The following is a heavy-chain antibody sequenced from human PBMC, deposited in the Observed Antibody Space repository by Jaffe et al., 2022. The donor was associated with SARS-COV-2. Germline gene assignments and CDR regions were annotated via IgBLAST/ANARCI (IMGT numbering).Heavy chain of an antibody. CDR3: TTLAHRTVYSGLYHNF. Sequence: EVQLVEYGGGLVRPGGSLRLSCAASGFTFNVAWMSWVRQAPGKGLEWVGHIKSKTNGGTTDYEPTVKGRFTISRDDSRNTVYLRMDSLKTEDTAVYYCTTLAHRTVYSGLYHNFWGQGTLVTVSS. CDR1: GFTFNVAW. D-gene: IGHD1-26*01. J-gene: IGHJ4*02. CDR2: IKSKTNGGTT. V-gene: IGHV3-15*01.